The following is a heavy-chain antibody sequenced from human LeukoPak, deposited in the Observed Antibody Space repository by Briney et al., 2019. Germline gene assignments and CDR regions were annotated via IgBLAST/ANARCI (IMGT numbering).Heavy chain of an antibody. D-gene: IGHD6-19*01. Sequence: GGSLRLSCAASGFTFTSYSMNWVRQAPGKGLEWVANIKRDGSEKYYVDSVKGRFTISRDNAKNSLDLQMNSLRVEDTAVYYCARLGPASSGWPESFDYWGQGTLVTVSS. V-gene: IGHV3-7*03. CDR3: ARLGPASSGWPESFDY. CDR2: IKRDGSEK. J-gene: IGHJ4*02. CDR1: GFTFTSYS.